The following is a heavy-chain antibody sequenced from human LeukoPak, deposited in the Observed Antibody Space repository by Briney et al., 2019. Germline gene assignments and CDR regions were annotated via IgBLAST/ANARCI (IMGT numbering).Heavy chain of an antibody. CDR1: GFTFSSYG. J-gene: IGHJ4*02. Sequence: PGGSLRLSCAASGFTFSSYGMHWVRQAPGKGLEWVAVIWYDGSNKYYADSVKGRFTISRDNSKNTLYLQMDSLRAEDTAVYYCAKDLYAPITMVRGVRISYYSDYWGQGTLVTVSS. V-gene: IGHV3-33*06. CDR3: AKDLYAPITMVRGVRISYYSDY. D-gene: IGHD3-10*01. CDR2: IWYDGSNK.